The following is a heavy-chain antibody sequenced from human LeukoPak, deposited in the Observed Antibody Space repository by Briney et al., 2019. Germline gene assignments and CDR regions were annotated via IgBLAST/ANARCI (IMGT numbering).Heavy chain of an antibody. Sequence: GGSLRLSCAASGFTFTSYSMSWVRQAPGKGLEWVSGTSDRGDYTYNADSVKGRFTISRDNSKNTLYLQMNSLRAEDTAVYYCASPKTPSGSYGDFDYWGQGTLVTVSS. CDR1: GFTFTSYS. CDR3: ASPKTPSGSYGDFDY. D-gene: IGHD1-26*01. V-gene: IGHV3-23*01. J-gene: IGHJ4*02. CDR2: TSDRGDYT.